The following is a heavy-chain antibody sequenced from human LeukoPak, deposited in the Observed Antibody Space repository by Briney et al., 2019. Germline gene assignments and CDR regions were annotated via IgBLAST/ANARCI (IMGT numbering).Heavy chain of an antibody. J-gene: IGHJ4*02. V-gene: IGHV3-30*04. CDR1: GFTFSSYA. D-gene: IGHD3-22*01. Sequence: GGSLRLSCAASGFTFSSYAMHWVRQAPGKGLEWVAVISYDGSNKYYADSVKGRFTISRDNSKNTLYLQMNSLRAEDTSVYSCPRDPHPYYYDSSGYYNYWGQGTLVTVSS. CDR3: PRDPHPYYYDSSGYYNY. CDR2: ISYDGSNK.